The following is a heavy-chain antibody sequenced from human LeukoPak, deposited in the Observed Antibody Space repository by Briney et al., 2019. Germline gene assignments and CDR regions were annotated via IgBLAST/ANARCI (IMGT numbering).Heavy chain of an antibody. J-gene: IGHJ4*02. CDR2: IFSSGIT. CDR3: AGFENMVRGVIDY. V-gene: IGHV4-4*07. D-gene: IGHD3-10*01. Sequence: SEALSLTCTVSGGSISNYYWSWIRQPAGKGLEWIGRIFSSGITNYNPSLKSRVSISVDTSKNHFSLKLSSVTAADTAVYYCAGFENMVRGVIDYWGRGTLVTVSS. CDR1: GGSISNYY.